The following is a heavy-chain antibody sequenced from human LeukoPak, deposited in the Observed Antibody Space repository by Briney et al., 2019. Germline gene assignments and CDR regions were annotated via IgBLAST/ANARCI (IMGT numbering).Heavy chain of an antibody. Sequence: PGGSLRLSCAASGFTFSNYWMSWVRQAPGKGLEWVANVNRDGSEKYYVDSVKGRFTISRDNAKNLMFLQMNSLRVEDTACDNGARGGVRYCASSSCYEDWFDPWGQGILVTVSS. V-gene: IGHV3-7*05. CDR2: VNRDGSEK. J-gene: IGHJ5*02. D-gene: IGHD2-2*01. CDR3: ARGGVRYCASSSCYEDWFDP. CDR1: GFTFSNYW.